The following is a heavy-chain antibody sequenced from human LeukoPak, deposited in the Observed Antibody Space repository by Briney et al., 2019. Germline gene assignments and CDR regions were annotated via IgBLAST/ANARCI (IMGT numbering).Heavy chain of an antibody. CDR2: ISGSSSIT. CDR1: GFTVSSHS. V-gene: IGHV3-48*01. Sequence: GGSLRLSCVASGFTVSSHSMNWVRQAPGKGLEWLSYISGSSSITYYTDSVKGRFTISRDNAKNSLYLQMNSLRVEDTAVYYCARAGYIDLWAVAPWSLSPQ. CDR3: ARAGYIDL. J-gene: IGHJ2*01.